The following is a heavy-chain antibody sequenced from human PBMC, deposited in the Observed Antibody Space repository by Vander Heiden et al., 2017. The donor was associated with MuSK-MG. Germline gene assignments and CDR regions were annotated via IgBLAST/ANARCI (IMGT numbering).Heavy chain of an antibody. D-gene: IGHD3-10*01. CDR1: GGSISSGGYY. CDR2: IYYSGST. J-gene: IGHJ4*02. V-gene: IGHV4-31*03. CDR3: ARGREFEWFGELLYIGYYFDY. Sequence: QVQLQESGPGLVKPSQTLSLTCTVSGGSISSGGYYWSWIRQHPGKGLEWIGYIYYSGSTYYNPSLKSRVTISVDTSKNQFSLKLSSVTAADTAVYYCARGREFEWFGELLYIGYYFDYWGQGTLVTVSS.